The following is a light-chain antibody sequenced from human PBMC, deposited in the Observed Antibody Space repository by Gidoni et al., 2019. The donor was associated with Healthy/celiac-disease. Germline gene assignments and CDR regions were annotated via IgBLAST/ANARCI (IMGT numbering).Light chain of an antibody. V-gene: IGKV1-39*01. CDR2: AAS. CDR3: QQSYSTPPRCS. Sequence: DIQLTQSPSSLSASVGDRVTITCRASQSISSYLTWYQQKPGKAPKLLIYAASSLQSGVPSRVSGSGSGTDFTLTISSLQPEDFATYYCQQSYSTPPRCSFGQXTKLEIK. J-gene: IGKJ2*04. CDR1: QSISSY.